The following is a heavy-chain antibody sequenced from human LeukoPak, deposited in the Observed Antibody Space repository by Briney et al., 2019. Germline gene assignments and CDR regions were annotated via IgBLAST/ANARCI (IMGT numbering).Heavy chain of an antibody. J-gene: IGHJ4*02. CDR2: ISYDGSNK. Sequence: GGSLRLSCAASGFTFSSYAMHWVRQAPGKGLEWVAVISYDGSNKYYADSVKGRFTISRDNSKNTLYLQMNSLRAEDTAVYYCARASDGTEAYWGQGTLVTVSS. V-gene: IGHV3-30*04. CDR3: ARASDGTEAY. D-gene: IGHD5-18*01. CDR1: GFTFSSYA.